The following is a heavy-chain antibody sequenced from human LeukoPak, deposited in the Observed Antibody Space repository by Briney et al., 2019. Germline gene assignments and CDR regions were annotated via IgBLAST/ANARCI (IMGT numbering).Heavy chain of an antibody. CDR3: ARLPQLLYPFDY. CDR2: IYYSGST. V-gene: IGHV4-31*03. J-gene: IGHJ4*02. Sequence: SQTLSLTCTVSGGSISSGGYYWTWIRQHPGKGLEWIGYIYYSGSTYYNPSLKSRVTISVDTSKNQFSLKLSSVTAADTAVYYCARLPQLLYPFDYWGQGTLVTVSS. D-gene: IGHD2-2*02. CDR1: GGSISSGGYY.